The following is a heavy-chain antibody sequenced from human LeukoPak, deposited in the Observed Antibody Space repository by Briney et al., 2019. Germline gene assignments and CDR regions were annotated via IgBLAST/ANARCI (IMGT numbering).Heavy chain of an antibody. CDR3: ARRFYSSSSGVDY. CDR1: GGSISSSSYY. D-gene: IGHD6-6*01. CDR2: IYYSGST. V-gene: IGHV4-39*01. Sequence: SETLSLTCTVSGGSISSSSYYWGWIRQPPGKGLEWIGSIYYSGSTYYNPSLKSRVTISVDTSKNQFSLKLSSVTAADTAVYYCARRFYSSSSGVDYWGQGTLVTVSS. J-gene: IGHJ4*02.